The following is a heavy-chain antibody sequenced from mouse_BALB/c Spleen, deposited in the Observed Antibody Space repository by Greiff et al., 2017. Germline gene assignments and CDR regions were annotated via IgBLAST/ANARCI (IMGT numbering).Heavy chain of an antibody. CDR2: IYPGGGYT. V-gene: IGHV1-63*02. CDR3: ARTSTMITYFDY. J-gene: IGHJ2*01. D-gene: IGHD2-4*01. CDR1: GYTFTNYW. Sequence: QVQLQQSGAELVRPGTSVKISCKASGYTFTNYWLGWVKQRPGHGLEWIGDIYPGGGYTNYNEKFKGKATLTADTSSSTAYMQLRSLTSEDSAVYFCARTSTMITYFDYWGQGTTLTVSS.